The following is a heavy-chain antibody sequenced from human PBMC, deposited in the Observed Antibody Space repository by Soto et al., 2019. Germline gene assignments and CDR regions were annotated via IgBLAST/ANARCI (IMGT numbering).Heavy chain of an antibody. CDR3: ARHSSSWPIFDY. CDR1: GGSISDYY. Sequence: SETLSLTCTVSGGSISDYYWSWIRQPPGRGLKWTGHINYRGNTNYNPSLKSRVTISVDSSKNQFSLKLSSVTAADTAVYYCARHSSSWPIFDYWGQGTLVTVSS. CDR2: INYRGNT. V-gene: IGHV4-59*08. D-gene: IGHD6-13*01. J-gene: IGHJ4*02.